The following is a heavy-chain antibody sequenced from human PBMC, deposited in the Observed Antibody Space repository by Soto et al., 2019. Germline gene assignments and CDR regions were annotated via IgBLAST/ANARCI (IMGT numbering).Heavy chain of an antibody. CDR1: GYTFTSYY. D-gene: IGHD1-7*01. V-gene: IGHV1-46*01. CDR3: ASFHNWNYKIGDAFDI. Sequence: ASVQVSCKASGYTFTSYYMHWVRQSPGQGLEWMGIINPSGGSTSYAQKFQGRVTMTRDTSTSTVYMELSSLRSEDTAVYYCASFHNWNYKIGDAFDIWGQGTMVTVSS. J-gene: IGHJ3*02. CDR2: INPSGGST.